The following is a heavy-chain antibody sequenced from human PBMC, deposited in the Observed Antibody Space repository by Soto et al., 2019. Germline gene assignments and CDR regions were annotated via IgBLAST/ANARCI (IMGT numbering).Heavy chain of an antibody. CDR3: ARHRRYYYGSGSQGGWFDP. J-gene: IGHJ5*02. Sequence: RGESLKISCNGSGYSFTSYWISWVRQMPGKGLEWMGRIDPSDSYTNYSPSFQGHVTISADKSISTAYLQWSSLKASDTAMYYCARHRRYYYGSGSQGGWFDPWGQGTLDTVSS. CDR2: IDPSDSYT. D-gene: IGHD3-10*01. CDR1: GYSFTSYW. V-gene: IGHV5-10-1*01.